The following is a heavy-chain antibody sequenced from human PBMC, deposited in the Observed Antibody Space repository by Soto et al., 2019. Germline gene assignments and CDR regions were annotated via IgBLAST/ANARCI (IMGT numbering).Heavy chain of an antibody. CDR2: IYYSGST. CDR3: ARVGYCSGGSCYEPFDY. Sequence: PSETLSLSCTVSGGSISSYYWSWIRRPPGKGLEWIGYIYYSGSTNYNPSLKSRVTISVDTSKNQFSPKLSSVTAADTAVYYCARVGYCSGGSCYEPFDYWGQGTLVTVSS. V-gene: IGHV4-59*01. D-gene: IGHD2-15*01. J-gene: IGHJ4*02. CDR1: GGSISSYY.